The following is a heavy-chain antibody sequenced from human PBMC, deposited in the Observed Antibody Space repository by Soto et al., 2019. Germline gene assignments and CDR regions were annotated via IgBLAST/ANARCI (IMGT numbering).Heavy chain of an antibody. J-gene: IGHJ4*02. D-gene: IGHD6-13*01. CDR2: ISYDGSNK. CDR3: ARASWYDY. CDR1: GFTFSSHA. Sequence: GGSLRLSCAASGFTFSSHAMHWVRQAPGKGLEWVAVISYDGSNKYYADSVKGRFTISRDNSKNTLYLQMNSLRAEDTAVYYCARASWYDYWGQGTLVTVSS. V-gene: IGHV3-30-3*01.